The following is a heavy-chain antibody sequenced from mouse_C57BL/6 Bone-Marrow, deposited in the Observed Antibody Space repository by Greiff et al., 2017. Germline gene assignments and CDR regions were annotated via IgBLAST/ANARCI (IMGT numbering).Heavy chain of an antibody. CDR2: IDPCDSYT. CDR1: GYTFTSYW. CDR3: SRSIYYGSSLDY. J-gene: IGHJ2*01. V-gene: IGHV1-69*01. Sequence: VQLQQPGAELVMPGASVKLSCKASGYTFTSYWMHWVKQRPGQGLEWIGEIDPCDSYTNYNQKFKGKSTLTVDKSSSTAYMQLSSLTSEDSAGYYCSRSIYYGSSLDYWGQGTTLTVSS. D-gene: IGHD1-1*01.